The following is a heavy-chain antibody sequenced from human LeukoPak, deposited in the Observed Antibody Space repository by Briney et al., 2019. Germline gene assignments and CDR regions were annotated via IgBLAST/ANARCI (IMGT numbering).Heavy chain of an antibody. CDR3: ARGLRYFDWFPSY. J-gene: IGHJ4*02. V-gene: IGHV4-38-2*02. CDR2: IYHSGRT. CDR1: GYSISSGYY. Sequence: SSETLSLTCTVSGYSISSGYYWGWIRQPPGKGLEWIGSIYHSGRTYYNPSLKSRVTISVDTSKNQFSLKLGSVIAADTAVYYCARGLRYFDWFPSYWGQGTLVTVSS. D-gene: IGHD3-9*01.